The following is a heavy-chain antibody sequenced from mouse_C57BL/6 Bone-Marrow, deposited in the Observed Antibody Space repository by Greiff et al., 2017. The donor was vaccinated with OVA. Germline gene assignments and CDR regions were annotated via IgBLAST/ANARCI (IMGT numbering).Heavy chain of an antibody. CDR1: GFNIKDDY. V-gene: IGHV14-4*01. J-gene: IGHJ4*01. CDR3: TSYGNYVGAMDY. Sequence: EVQLQQSGAELVRPGASVKLSCTASGFNIKDDYMHWVKQRPEQGLEWIGWIDPENGDTEYASKFQGKATITADTSSNTAYLQLSSLTSEDTAVYYCTSYGNYVGAMDYWGQGTSVTVSS. CDR2: IDPENGDT. D-gene: IGHD2-1*01.